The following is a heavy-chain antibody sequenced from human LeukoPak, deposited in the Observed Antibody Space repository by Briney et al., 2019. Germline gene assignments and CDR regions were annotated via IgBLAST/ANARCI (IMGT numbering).Heavy chain of an antibody. D-gene: IGHD2-2*01. V-gene: IGHV4-59*12. Sequence: PSETLSLTCTVSGGSIRSFYCSWIRQPPGRRLEGIGTIYYSGSTYYNPSLKSQLTISLDTSKNQFSLKLSSVTAADTAVFYCARVKDCSSISCYSNYYYMDVWGKGTTVTVSS. CDR1: GGSIRSFY. CDR3: ARVKDCSSISCYSNYYYMDV. CDR2: IYYSGST. J-gene: IGHJ6*03.